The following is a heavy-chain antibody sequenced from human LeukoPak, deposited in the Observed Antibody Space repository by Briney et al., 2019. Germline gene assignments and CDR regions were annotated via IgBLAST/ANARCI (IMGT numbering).Heavy chain of an antibody. J-gene: IGHJ4*02. CDR1: GFTFSSYS. V-gene: IGHV3-48*04. CDR2: ISSSSNTI. Sequence: GGSLRLSCAASGFTFSSYSMNWVRQAPGKGLEWVSYISSSSNTIYYADSVKGRFTISRDNAKNSLYLQMNSLRAEDTAVYYCARGLQLGDYWGQGTLVTVSS. D-gene: IGHD6-13*01. CDR3: ARGLQLGDY.